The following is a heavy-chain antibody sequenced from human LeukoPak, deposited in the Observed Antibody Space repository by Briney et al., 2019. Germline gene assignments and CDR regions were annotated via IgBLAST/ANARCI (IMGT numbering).Heavy chain of an antibody. V-gene: IGHV1-69*05. CDR3: ARVSPYSSGWYSDSEPLYYFDY. D-gene: IGHD6-19*01. CDR2: IIPIFGTA. Sequence: ASVKVSCKASGGTFSSYAISWVRQAPGQGLEWMGRIIPIFGTANYAQKFQGRVTITTDESTSTAYMELRSLRSDDTAVYYCARVSPYSSGWYSDSEPLYYFDYWGQGTLVTVSS. J-gene: IGHJ4*02. CDR1: GGTFSSYA.